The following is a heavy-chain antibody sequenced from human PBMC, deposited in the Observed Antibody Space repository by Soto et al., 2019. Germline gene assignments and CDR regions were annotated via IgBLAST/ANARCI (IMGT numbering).Heavy chain of an antibody. Sequence: GASVKVSCKASGYTFTSYDINWVRQATGQGFEWMGEIIPIFGTANYAQKFQGRVTITADESTSTAYMELSSLRSEDTAVYYCARDRGPSSGYYPYWFDPWGQGTLVTVSS. D-gene: IGHD3-22*01. CDR1: GYTFTSYD. J-gene: IGHJ5*02. V-gene: IGHV1-69*13. CDR3: ARDRGPSSGYYPYWFDP. CDR2: IIPIFGTA.